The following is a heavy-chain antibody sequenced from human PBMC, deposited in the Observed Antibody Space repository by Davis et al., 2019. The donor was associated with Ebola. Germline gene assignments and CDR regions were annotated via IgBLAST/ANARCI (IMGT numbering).Heavy chain of an antibody. D-gene: IGHD6-6*01. CDR1: GGTFSSYA. Sequence: SVKVSCKASGGTFSSYAISWVRQAPGQGLEWMGGIIPIFGTANYAQKFQGRVTITADKSTSTAYMELSSLRSEDTAVYYCARMQLRGYYFDYWGQGTLVTVSS. CDR3: ARMQLRGYYFDY. CDR2: IIPIFGTA. J-gene: IGHJ4*02. V-gene: IGHV1-69*06.